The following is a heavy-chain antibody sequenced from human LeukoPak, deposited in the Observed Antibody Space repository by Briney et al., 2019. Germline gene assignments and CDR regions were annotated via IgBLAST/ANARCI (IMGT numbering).Heavy chain of an antibody. CDR3: VKGDTGSHYNFDY. V-gene: IGHV3-64D*09. Sequence: GGSLRLSCSASGFSFGSYAMHWVRQAPGKGLEYVSVITDSGGSTFYADSVKGRFTISRDNSKNTLYLLMSSLRAEDTALYYCVKGDTGSHYNFDYWGQGTLVTVSS. CDR2: ITDSGGST. J-gene: IGHJ4*02. D-gene: IGHD1-26*01. CDR1: GFSFGSYA.